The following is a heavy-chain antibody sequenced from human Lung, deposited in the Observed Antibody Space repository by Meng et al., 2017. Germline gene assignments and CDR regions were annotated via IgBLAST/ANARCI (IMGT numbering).Heavy chain of an antibody. CDR3: ARGRVVVAATPSDY. D-gene: IGHD2-15*01. CDR1: GFTFSWYS. V-gene: IGHV3-21*01. J-gene: IGHJ4*02. Sequence: EVQLVESGGGLVKPGGYMGLSCAGSGFTFSWYSMNWVRQAAGKGLEWVSSISSSSTYADSVKGRFTIYRDNAKNSLYLQMNSLRAEDTAVYYCARGRVVVAATPSDYWGQGTLVTVSS. CDR2: ISSSST.